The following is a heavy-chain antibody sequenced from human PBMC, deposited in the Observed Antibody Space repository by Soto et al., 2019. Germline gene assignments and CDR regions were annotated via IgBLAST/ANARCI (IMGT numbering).Heavy chain of an antibody. Sequence: GGSLRLSCAASGFTFSDYYMSWIRQAPGKGLEWVSYISSSGSTIYYADTVKGRFTISRDNAKNSLYLQMNSLRAEDTDVYFCARDGGYCSSTSCLRGYYYYYMDVWGKGTTVTVSS. D-gene: IGHD2-2*03. V-gene: IGHV3-11*01. J-gene: IGHJ6*03. CDR3: ARDGGYCSSTSCLRGYYYYYMDV. CDR1: GFTFSDYY. CDR2: ISSSGSTI.